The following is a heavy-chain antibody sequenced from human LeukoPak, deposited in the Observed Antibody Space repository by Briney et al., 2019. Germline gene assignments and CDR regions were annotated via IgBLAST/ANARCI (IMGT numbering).Heavy chain of an antibody. Sequence: ASVKVSCKASGYTFTGYYMHWVRQAPGQGLERMGWINPNSGGTNYAQKFQGRVTMTRDTSISTAYMELSRLRSDDTAVYYCARERNYYDSSGYYHVFDYWGQGTLVTVSS. CDR3: ARERNYYDSSGYYHVFDY. CDR2: INPNSGGT. V-gene: IGHV1-2*02. J-gene: IGHJ4*02. CDR1: GYTFTGYY. D-gene: IGHD3-22*01.